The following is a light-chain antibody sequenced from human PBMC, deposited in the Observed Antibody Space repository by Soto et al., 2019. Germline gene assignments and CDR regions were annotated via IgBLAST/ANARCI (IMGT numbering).Light chain of an antibody. CDR3: LLYYDGGHVV. CDR2: NTR. J-gene: IGLJ2*01. Sequence: QTVVTQEPSLTVSPGGTVTLTCASSTGAVTSAYYPIGFQQKPGQAPRALIYNTRNKHSWTPARFSGSLLGGKAALTLSGVQPEDEADYYCLLYYDGGHVVVGGGTLLTVL. CDR1: TGAVTSAYY. V-gene: IGLV7-43*01.